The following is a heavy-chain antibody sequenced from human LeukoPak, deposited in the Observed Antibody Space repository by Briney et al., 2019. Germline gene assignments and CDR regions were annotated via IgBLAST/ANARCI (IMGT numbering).Heavy chain of an antibody. Sequence: SETLSLTCTVSGGSISNSSYYWGWIRQPPGKGLEWIGNIYYSGTDFYNPSLKSRVTISVDTSKNQFSLKLTSVTAADTALYYCARLNGNFQNFYDYWGQGTLVTVSS. CDR2: IYYSGTD. CDR3: ARLNGNFQNFYDY. J-gene: IGHJ4*02. CDR1: GGSISNSSYY. D-gene: IGHD1-7*01. V-gene: IGHV4-39*07.